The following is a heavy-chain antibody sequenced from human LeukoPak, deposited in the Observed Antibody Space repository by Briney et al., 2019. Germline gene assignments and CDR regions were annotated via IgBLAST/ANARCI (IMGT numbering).Heavy chain of an antibody. J-gene: IGHJ1*01. Sequence: GGSLRLSCAASGFTFSTYWKSWVRQAPGKGLEWVANIKEDGSEKYYGDSVKGRFTISRDNAKNSLYLEMNSPRVEGTAVYYCASDSSGYQWGQGTLVTVSS. CDR2: IKEDGSEK. V-gene: IGHV3-7*01. CDR3: ASDSSGYQ. CDR1: GFTFSTYW. D-gene: IGHD3-22*01.